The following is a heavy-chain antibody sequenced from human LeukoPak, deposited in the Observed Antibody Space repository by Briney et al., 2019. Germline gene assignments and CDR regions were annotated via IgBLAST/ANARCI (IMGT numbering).Heavy chain of an antibody. D-gene: IGHD6-19*01. CDR3: ARQSVAGASSPDWFDP. V-gene: IGHV4-31*03. CDR1: GGSISSGGYY. CDR2: IYYSGST. J-gene: IGHJ5*02. Sequence: SQTLSLTCTVSGGSISSGGYYWSWIRQHPGKGLEWIGYIYYSGSTYYNPSLKSRVTISVDTSKNQFSLKLSSVTAADTAVYYCARQSVAGASSPDWFDPWGQGTLVTVSS.